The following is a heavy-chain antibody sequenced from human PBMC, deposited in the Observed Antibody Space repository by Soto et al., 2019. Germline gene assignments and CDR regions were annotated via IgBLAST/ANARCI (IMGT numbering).Heavy chain of an antibody. CDR3: ASDSIDWWFDH. CDR1: GFTFSNYW. CDR2: IKQDGSEK. V-gene: IGHV3-7*03. J-gene: IGHJ5*02. Sequence: EVQLVESGGGLVQPGGSLRLSCVASGFTFSNYWMSWVRQAPGKGLEWVATIKQDGSEKYYVDSVKGRFTISRDNAKNSLFLHMNSLRAEDMAVYYCASDSIDWWFDHWDQGTLVTVSS. D-gene: IGHD6-19*01.